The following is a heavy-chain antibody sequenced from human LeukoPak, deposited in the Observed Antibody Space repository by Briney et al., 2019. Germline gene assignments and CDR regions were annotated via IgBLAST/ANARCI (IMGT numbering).Heavy chain of an antibody. CDR3: ARSDSSGWSYYYYYYGMDV. D-gene: IGHD6-19*01. Sequence: GASVKISCKASGYTFTGYYMHWVRQAPGQGLEWMGWMNPNSGNTGYAQKFQGRVTMTRNTFISTAYMELSSLRSEDTAVYYCARSDSSGWSYYYYYYGMDVWGQGTTVTVSS. CDR2: MNPNSGNT. V-gene: IGHV1-8*02. CDR1: GYTFTGYY. J-gene: IGHJ6*02.